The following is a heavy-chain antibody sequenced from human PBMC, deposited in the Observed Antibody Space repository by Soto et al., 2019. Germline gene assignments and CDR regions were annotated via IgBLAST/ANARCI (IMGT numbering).Heavy chain of an antibody. D-gene: IGHD2-21*01. J-gene: IGHJ4*02. CDR1: GFTFGDFG. Sequence: EVQLVESGGGFEKPGRSLRLSCTASGFTFGDFGVSWIRQAPGKGLEWVSFIRSKAFGGATEYAASVKGRFIISRDDSKSIAYLQMNGLKTEDTAVYYCTRDRGGLIPDTNDYWGQGTLVTVSS. V-gene: IGHV3-49*05. CDR3: TRDRGGLIPDTNDY. CDR2: IRSKAFGGAT.